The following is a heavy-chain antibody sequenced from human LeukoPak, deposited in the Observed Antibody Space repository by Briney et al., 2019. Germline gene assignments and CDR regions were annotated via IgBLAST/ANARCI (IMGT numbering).Heavy chain of an antibody. J-gene: IGHJ4*02. D-gene: IGHD3-10*01. CDR3: ARVFTMVRRVIIGMLDY. CDR2: INHSGST. Sequence: SETLSLTCAVYGGSFSGYYWSWIRQPPGKGLEWIGEINHSGSTNYNPSLKSRVTISVDTSKNQFSLKLSSVTAADTAVYYCARVFTMVRRVIIGMLDYWGQATLVTVSS. CDR1: GGSFSGYY. V-gene: IGHV4-34*01.